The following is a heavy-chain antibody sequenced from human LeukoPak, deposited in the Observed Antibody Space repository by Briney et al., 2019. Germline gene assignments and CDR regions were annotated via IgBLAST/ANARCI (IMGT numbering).Heavy chain of an antibody. V-gene: IGHV3-23*01. D-gene: IGHD2-21*01. J-gene: IGHJ4*02. CDR2: ISGTGGST. CDR1: GFSFNNFG. Sequence: GGSLRLSCVASGFSFNNFGMTWVRQAPGRGLEWVSSISGTGGSTHYADSVKGRFTISRDNSKNTLYLQMNSLRAEDTAVYYCARESSISNYFDYWGQGTLVTVSS. CDR3: ARESSISNYFDY.